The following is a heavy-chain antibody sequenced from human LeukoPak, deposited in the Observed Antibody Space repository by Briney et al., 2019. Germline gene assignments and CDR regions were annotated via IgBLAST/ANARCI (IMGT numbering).Heavy chain of an antibody. V-gene: IGHV1-18*01. CDR1: GYTFTSYG. D-gene: IGHD3-10*01. J-gene: IGHJ5*02. Sequence: GASVKVSCKASGYTFTSYGISWVRQPPGQGLEWMGWISAYNGNTNYAQKLQGRVPMTTDTSTSTAYMELRSLRSDDTAVCYCARDLFTFGSGKSTWFGPWGQGTLVTVSS. CDR2: ISAYNGNT. CDR3: ARDLFTFGSGKSTWFGP.